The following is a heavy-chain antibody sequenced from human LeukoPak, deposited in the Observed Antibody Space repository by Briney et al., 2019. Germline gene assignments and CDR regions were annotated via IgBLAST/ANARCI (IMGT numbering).Heavy chain of an antibody. Sequence: GGSLRLSCAASGFTVSSNYMSWVRQAPGKGLEWVSVIYSGGSTYYADSVKGRFTISRDNSKNTLYLQMNSLRAEDTAVYYCARAEIRGSSRPRDAFDIWGQGTMVTVSS. CDR3: ARAEIRGSSRPRDAFDI. D-gene: IGHD6-13*01. J-gene: IGHJ3*02. CDR2: IYSGGST. V-gene: IGHV3-53*01. CDR1: GFTVSSNY.